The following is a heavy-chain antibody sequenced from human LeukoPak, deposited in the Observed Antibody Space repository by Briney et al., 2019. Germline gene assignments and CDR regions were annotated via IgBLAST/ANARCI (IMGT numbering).Heavy chain of an antibody. V-gene: IGHV3-23*01. D-gene: IGHD3-22*01. Sequence: GGSLRLSCAASGFTFDDYAMSWVRQAPGKGLEWVSAISGSGGSTYYADSVKGRFTISRDNSKNTLYLQMNSLRAEDTAVYYCAKVREWLLLTYFDYWGQGTLVTVSS. CDR3: AKVREWLLLTYFDY. CDR2: ISGSGGST. CDR1: GFTFDDYA. J-gene: IGHJ4*02.